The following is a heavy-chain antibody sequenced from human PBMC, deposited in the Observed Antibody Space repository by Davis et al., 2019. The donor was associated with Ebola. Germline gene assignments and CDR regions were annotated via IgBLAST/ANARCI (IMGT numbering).Heavy chain of an antibody. J-gene: IGHJ6*04. CDR2: INHSGST. CDR1: GYSISPGFY. D-gene: IGHD3-3*01. V-gene: IGHV4-34*01. Sequence: SATLSLTCAVSGYSISPGFYRSSPPPPPTNGLAWPREINHSGSTNYNRSLKSQVTITVATSKNQFSLKLSSVTAADTAVYYCARGALRSGTDVWGKGTTVTVSS. CDR3: ARGALRSGTDV.